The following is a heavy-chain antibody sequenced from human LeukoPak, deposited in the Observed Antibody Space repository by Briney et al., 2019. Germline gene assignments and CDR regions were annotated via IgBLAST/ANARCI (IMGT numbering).Heavy chain of an antibody. D-gene: IGHD3-22*01. Sequence: PGGSLRLSCAASGFTFSSYWMSWVRQAPGKGLEWVANIKQDGSEKYYVDSVKGRFTISRDNSKNTLYLQMNSLRAEDTAVYYCAKGPTYYYDSSGYMAPGYWGQGTLVTASS. CDR3: AKGPTYYYDSSGYMAPGY. CDR2: IKQDGSEK. CDR1: GFTFSSYW. V-gene: IGHV3-7*01. J-gene: IGHJ4*02.